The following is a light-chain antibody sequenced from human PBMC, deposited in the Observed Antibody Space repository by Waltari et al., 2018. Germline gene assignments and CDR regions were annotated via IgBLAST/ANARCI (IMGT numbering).Light chain of an antibody. Sequence: QSVLTQPPSVSAAPGQRVTISCSGGHSNIGNNYVSWYRQFPGTAPKLSIFEAMERPSGGPGRFSGATSGTSATLDITGLQAGDEADYYCGTWDSSLSGAVFGGGTHLTVL. CDR3: GTWDSSLSGAV. V-gene: IGLV1-51*02. CDR2: EAM. J-gene: IGLJ7*01. CDR1: HSNIGNNY.